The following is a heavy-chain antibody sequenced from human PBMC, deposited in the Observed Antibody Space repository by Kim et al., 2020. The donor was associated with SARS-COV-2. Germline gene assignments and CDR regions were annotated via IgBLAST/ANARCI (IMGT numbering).Heavy chain of an antibody. Sequence: SETLSLTCTVSGGSISSYYWSWIRQPAGKGLEWIGRIYTSGSTNYNPSLKSRVTMSVDTSKNQFSLKLSSVTAADTAVYYCARVGLGYCSGGSCYSAFDIGGQGTMVTVSS. J-gene: IGHJ3*02. CDR3: ARVGLGYCSGGSCYSAFDI. V-gene: IGHV4-4*07. D-gene: IGHD2-15*01. CDR1: GGSISSYY. CDR2: IYTSGST.